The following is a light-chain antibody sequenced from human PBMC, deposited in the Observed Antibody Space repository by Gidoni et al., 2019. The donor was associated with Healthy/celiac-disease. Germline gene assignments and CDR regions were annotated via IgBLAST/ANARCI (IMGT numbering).Light chain of an antibody. Sequence: QSVLTQPPSVSGAPGQRVTISCTGSSSNIGAGYDVHWYQQLPGTAPKLPIYGNSNRPSGVPDRFSGSKSGTSASLAITRLQAEDEADYYCQSYDSSLSGSRVFGGGTKLTVL. J-gene: IGLJ3*02. CDR3: QSYDSSLSGSRV. CDR2: GNS. V-gene: IGLV1-40*01. CDR1: SSNIGAGYD.